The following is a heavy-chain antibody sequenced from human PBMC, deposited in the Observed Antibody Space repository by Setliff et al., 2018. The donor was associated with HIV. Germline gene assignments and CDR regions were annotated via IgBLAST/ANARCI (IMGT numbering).Heavy chain of an antibody. CDR3: ARERQQLVLVPDAFDI. Sequence: PGGSLRLSCAASGFSFSSYSMNWVRQAPGKGLEWVSSISYSSSYIYYADSVKGRFTISRDNARNSLYLQMNSLRAEDTAVYYCARERQQLVLVPDAFDIWGQGTMVTVS. CDR2: ISYSSSYI. CDR1: GFSFSSYS. D-gene: IGHD6-13*01. V-gene: IGHV3-21*01. J-gene: IGHJ3*02.